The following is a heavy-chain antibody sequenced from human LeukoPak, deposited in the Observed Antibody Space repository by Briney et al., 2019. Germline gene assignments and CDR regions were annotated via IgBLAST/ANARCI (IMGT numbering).Heavy chain of an antibody. J-gene: IGHJ4*02. V-gene: IGHV1-2*02. D-gene: IGHD3-9*01. CDR3: ARGAQPELRYFDWLLSVY. CDR2: INPNSGGT. Sequence: ASVKVSCKASGYTFTGYYMHWVRQAPGQGLEWMGWINPNSGGTNYAQKFQGRVTMTRDTSISTAYMELSSLRSEDTAVYYCARGAQPELRYFDWLLSVYWGQGTLVTVSS. CDR1: GYTFTGYY.